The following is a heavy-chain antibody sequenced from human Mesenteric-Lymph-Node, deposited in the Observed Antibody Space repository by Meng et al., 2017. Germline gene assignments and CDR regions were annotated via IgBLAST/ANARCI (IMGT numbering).Heavy chain of an antibody. V-gene: IGHV3-7*01. J-gene: IGHJ6*02. CDR1: GFTFSSHW. CDR2: IKEDGSET. Sequence: GESLKISCAASGFTFSSHWMSWVRQAPGKGLEWVAKIKEDGSETYHVDSVEGRFSISRDNAKSSLFLQMNSLRAEDTAVYYCARDGIRSGEFRDEFYYYGMDVWGQGTTVTVSS. CDR3: ARDGIRSGEFRDEFYYYGMDV. D-gene: IGHD3-10*01.